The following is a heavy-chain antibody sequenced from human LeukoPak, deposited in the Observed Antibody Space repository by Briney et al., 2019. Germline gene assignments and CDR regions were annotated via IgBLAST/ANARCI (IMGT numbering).Heavy chain of an antibody. D-gene: IGHD7-27*01. V-gene: IGHV3-11*01. CDR2: IGLSDTSI. Sequence: GGSLRLSCAASGFTFSDYYMSWIREVPGKGLEWVSYIGLSDTSIYYADSLKGRFAISRDNAKDSLYLHLHSLRAEDTAVYYCARLKLGYWYFDLWGRGTLVTVSS. CDR3: ARLKLGYWYFDL. J-gene: IGHJ2*01. CDR1: GFTFSDYY.